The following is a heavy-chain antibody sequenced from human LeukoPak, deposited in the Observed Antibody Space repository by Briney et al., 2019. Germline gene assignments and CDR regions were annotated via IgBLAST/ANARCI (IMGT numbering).Heavy chain of an antibody. CDR3: ARGSTIPYYYDSSKQSQSEPFDY. Sequence: GGSLRLSCAASGFTFSSYSMNWVRQAPGKGLEWVSYISSSSSTIYYADSVKGRFTISRDNAKNSLYLQMNSLRAEDTAVYYCARGSTIPYYYDSSKQSQSEPFDYWGQGTLVTVSS. J-gene: IGHJ4*02. V-gene: IGHV3-48*04. CDR1: GFTFSSYS. CDR2: ISSSSSTI. D-gene: IGHD3-22*01.